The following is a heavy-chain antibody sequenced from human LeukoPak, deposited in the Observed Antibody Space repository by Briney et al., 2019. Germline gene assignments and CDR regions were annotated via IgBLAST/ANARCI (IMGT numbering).Heavy chain of an antibody. Sequence: PGRSLRLSCAASGFTFSSYGTHWVRQAPGKGLEWVAVISYDGSNKYYADSVKGRFTISRDNSKNTLYLQMNSLRAEDTAVYYCAKVYGSGIDYWGQGTLVTVSS. V-gene: IGHV3-30*18. CDR3: AKVYGSGIDY. CDR2: ISYDGSNK. CDR1: GFTFSSYG. D-gene: IGHD3-10*01. J-gene: IGHJ4*02.